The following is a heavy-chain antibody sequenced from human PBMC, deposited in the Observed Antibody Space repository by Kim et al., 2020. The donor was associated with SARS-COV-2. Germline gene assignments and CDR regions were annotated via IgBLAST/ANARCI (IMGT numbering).Heavy chain of an antibody. CDR3: ARGLVLRYFDWPDAFDI. J-gene: IGHJ3*02. D-gene: IGHD3-9*01. CDR2: IKQDGSEK. CDR1: GFTFSSYW. Sequence: GGSLRLSCAASGFTFSSYWMSWVRQAPGKGLEWVANIKQDGSEKYYVDSVKGRFTISRDNAKNSLYLQMNSLRAEDTAVYYCARGLVLRYFDWPDAFDIWGQGTMVTVSS. V-gene: IGHV3-7*01.